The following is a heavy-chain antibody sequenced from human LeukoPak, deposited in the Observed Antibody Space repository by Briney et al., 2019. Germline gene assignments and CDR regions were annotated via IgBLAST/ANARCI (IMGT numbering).Heavy chain of an antibody. CDR2: IYHSGST. CDR3: ARVRRSCSYNWFDP. J-gene: IGHJ5*02. Sequence: SETLSLTCAVSGGSISSGGYSWSWIRQPPGKGLEWIGYIYHSGSTYYNPSLKSRVTISVDRSKNQFSLKLSSVTAADTAVYYCARVRRSCSYNWFDPWGQGTLVTVSS. V-gene: IGHV4-30-2*01. CDR1: GGSISSGGYS. D-gene: IGHD6-6*01.